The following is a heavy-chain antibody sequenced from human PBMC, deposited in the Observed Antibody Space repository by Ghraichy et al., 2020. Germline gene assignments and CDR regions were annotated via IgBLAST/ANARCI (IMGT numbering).Heavy chain of an antibody. Sequence: SETLSLTCAVYGGSFSDYYWSWIRQPPGKGLEWIGDINHSGSTNYNPSLKSRVTISVDTSKNQFSLKLSSVTAADTAVYYCARCGFGVVRRWFDPWGQGTLVTVSS. D-gene: IGHD3-3*01. CDR2: INHSGST. V-gene: IGHV4-34*01. CDR1: GGSFSDYY. CDR3: ARCGFGVVRRWFDP. J-gene: IGHJ5*02.